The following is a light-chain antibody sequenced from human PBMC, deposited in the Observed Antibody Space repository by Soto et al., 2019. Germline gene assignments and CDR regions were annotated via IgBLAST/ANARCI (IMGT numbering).Light chain of an antibody. CDR2: DVA. V-gene: IGLV2-14*03. Sequence: QSALTQPASVSASPGQSITISCTGTSSDVGGSNFVSWYQQHPGKPPKLIIYDVATRPSGVSNRFSGSKSGSTASLIISRLQTEDEADYYCVSFTPSTTDVFGSGTKVTVL. J-gene: IGLJ1*01. CDR1: SSDVGGSNF. CDR3: VSFTPSTTDV.